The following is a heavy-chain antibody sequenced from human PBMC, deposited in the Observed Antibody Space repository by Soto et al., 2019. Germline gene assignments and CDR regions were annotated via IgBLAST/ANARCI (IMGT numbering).Heavy chain of an antibody. CDR3: ARVFSPGDYGERYYSGMDV. CDR2: IIPIFGTA. D-gene: IGHD4-17*01. Sequence: ASVKVSCKASGGTFSSYAISWVRQAPGQGLEWMGGIIPIFGTANYAQKFQGRVTITADESTSTAYMELSSLRSEDTAVYYCARVFSPGDYGERYYSGMDVWGQGSTVTVSS. CDR1: GGTFSSYA. J-gene: IGHJ6*02. V-gene: IGHV1-69*13.